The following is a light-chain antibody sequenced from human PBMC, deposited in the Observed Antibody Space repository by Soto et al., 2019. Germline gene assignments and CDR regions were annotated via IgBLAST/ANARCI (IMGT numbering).Light chain of an antibody. CDR2: LEGSGSY. J-gene: IGLJ3*02. CDR3: ETWDSNTHTV. V-gene: IGLV4-60*02. Sequence: QPVLTQSSSASASLGSSVKLTCTLSSGHSSYIIAWHQQQPGKAPRYLMKLEGSGSYNKGSGVPDRFSGSSSGADRCLTISNLQFEDEADYYCETWDSNTHTVFGGGTKLTVL. CDR1: SGHSSYI.